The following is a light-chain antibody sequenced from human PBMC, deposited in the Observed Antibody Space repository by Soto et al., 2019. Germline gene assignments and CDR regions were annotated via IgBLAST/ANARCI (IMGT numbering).Light chain of an antibody. Sequence: DIRMTQSPSPLSASVGASVTITCRASQNITTYLNWYQQKPGEAPSLLIYAASNLRSGVPSRFTASGSGTDFTLTISSLQPEDFAAYYCQQSFRAPATFGQGTAVDVK. V-gene: IGKV1-39*01. CDR3: QQSFRAPAT. CDR2: AAS. CDR1: QNITTY. J-gene: IGKJ3*01.